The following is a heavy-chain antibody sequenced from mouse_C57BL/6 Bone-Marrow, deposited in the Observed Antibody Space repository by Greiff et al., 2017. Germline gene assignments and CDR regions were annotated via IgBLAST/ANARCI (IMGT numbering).Heavy chain of an antibody. CDR1: GYTFTSYG. Sequence: VQLQQSGAELARPGASVKLSCKASGYTFTSYGISWVKQRTGQGLEWIGEIYPRSGNTYYNEKFKGKATLTADKSSSTAYMELRSLTSEDSAVYFCATYYGSSYVRGYFDYWGQGTTLTVSS. V-gene: IGHV1-81*01. CDR2: IYPRSGNT. CDR3: ATYYGSSYVRGYFDY. J-gene: IGHJ2*01. D-gene: IGHD1-1*01.